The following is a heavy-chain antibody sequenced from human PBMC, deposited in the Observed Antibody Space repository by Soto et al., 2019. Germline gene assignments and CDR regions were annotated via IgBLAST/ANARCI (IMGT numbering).Heavy chain of an antibody. V-gene: IGHV4-39*01. J-gene: IGHJ4*02. Sequence: SETLSLTCTVSGGSISSSSYYWGWIRQPPGKGLEWIGSIYYSGSTYYNPSLKSRVTISVDTSKNQFSLKLSSVTAADTAVYYCARTYYDYIWGSYRDLDEWGQGSLVTVSS. D-gene: IGHD3-16*02. CDR3: ARTYYDYIWGSYRDLDE. CDR2: IYYSGST. CDR1: GGSISSSSYY.